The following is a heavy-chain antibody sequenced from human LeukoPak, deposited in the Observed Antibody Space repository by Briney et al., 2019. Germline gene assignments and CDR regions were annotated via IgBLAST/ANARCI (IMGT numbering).Heavy chain of an antibody. V-gene: IGHV1-69*04. CDR2: IIPIFGIA. CDR3: ARDGRSSSSADTFDY. D-gene: IGHD6-6*01. J-gene: IGHJ4*02. Sequence: SVKVSCKASGGTFSSYAISWVRQAPGQGLEWMGRIIPIFGIANYAQKFQGRVTITADKSTSTAYMELSSLRSEDTAVYYCARDGRSSSSADTFDYWGQGTLVTVSS. CDR1: GGTFSSYA.